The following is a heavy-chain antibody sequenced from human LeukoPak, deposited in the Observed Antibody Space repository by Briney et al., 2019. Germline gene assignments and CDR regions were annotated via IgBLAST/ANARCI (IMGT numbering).Heavy chain of an antibody. D-gene: IGHD5/OR15-5a*01. J-gene: IGHJ4*02. Sequence: PSETLSLTCTVSGASLSTYYWSWIRQPAGKGLEWIGRIFASGSTNYNPSLKSRIAMSVDTSKSQFSLNLTSVTAADTAMYYCVQDGPLRSDYWGQGTLVTVSS. CDR2: IFASGST. CDR1: GASLSTYY. CDR3: VQDGPLRSDY. V-gene: IGHV4-4*07.